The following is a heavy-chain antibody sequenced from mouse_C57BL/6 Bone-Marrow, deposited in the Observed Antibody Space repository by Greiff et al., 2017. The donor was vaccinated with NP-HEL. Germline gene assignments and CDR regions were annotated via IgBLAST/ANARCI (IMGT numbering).Heavy chain of an antibody. CDR2: IYWDDDK. V-gene: IGHV8-12*01. CDR3: ARIDYGNFTFDY. D-gene: IGHD2-1*01. CDR1: GFSLSTSGMG. J-gene: IGHJ2*01. Sequence: QVTLNESGPGILQSSQTLSLTCSFSGFSLSTSGMGVSWIRQPSGMGLEWLAHIYWDDDKRYNPYLKCKLTISKDTSRNQVFLKITSVDTADTATYYCARIDYGNFTFDYWGQGTTLTVSS.